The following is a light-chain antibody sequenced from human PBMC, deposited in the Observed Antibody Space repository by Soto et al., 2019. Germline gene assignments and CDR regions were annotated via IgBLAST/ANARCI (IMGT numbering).Light chain of an antibody. CDR2: DVS. J-gene: IGLJ1*01. V-gene: IGLV2-14*01. CDR3: SSYTTSSTPVV. CDR1: SSDVGGYNY. Sequence: QSALTQPASVSGSPGQSITISCTGTSSDVGGYNYVSWYQQHPGKAPKLMIYDVSNRPSGVSNRFSGSKSGNTASLTISGLQAEDEADYYCSSYTTSSTPVVFGTGTKLTV.